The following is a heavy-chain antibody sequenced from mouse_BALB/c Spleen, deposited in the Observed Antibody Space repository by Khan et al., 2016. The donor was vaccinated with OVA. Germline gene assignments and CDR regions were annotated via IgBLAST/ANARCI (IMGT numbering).Heavy chain of an antibody. J-gene: IGHJ4*01. CDR2: TNTYTGEP. V-gene: IGHV9-3-1*01. Sequence: QIQLVQSGPDLKKPGETVKISCKASGYTFTNYGMNWVKQVPGKGLKWMGWTNTYTGEPTYADDFKGRFAFSLETSASTAYLQINNLKNEDTATHFCARVGYNGTMDYWGQGTSVTVSS. D-gene: IGHD2-14*01. CDR3: ARVGYNGTMDY. CDR1: GYTFTNYG.